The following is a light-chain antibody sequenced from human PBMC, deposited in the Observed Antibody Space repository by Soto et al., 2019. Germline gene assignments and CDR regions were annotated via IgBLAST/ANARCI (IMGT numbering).Light chain of an antibody. J-gene: IGKJ3*01. V-gene: IGKV3D-15*01. Sequence: TQSPPTLSASAGDGITLSCRASQSVRTYLSYVAWYQQRPGQAPRLLIYDASNRATGIPARFSGGGSGTEVTLTISSLQSEDFAVYYCQQYNKWPPTFGPGTKVDIK. CDR1: QSVRTY. CDR2: DAS. CDR3: QQYNKWPPT.